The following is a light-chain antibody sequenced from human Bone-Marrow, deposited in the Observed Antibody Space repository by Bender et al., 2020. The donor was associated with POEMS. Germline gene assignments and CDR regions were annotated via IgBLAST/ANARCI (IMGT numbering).Light chain of an antibody. Sequence: SYELTQPPSVSVSPGQTARITCSGEALPKHHAYWYQQKPGRAPLLLIYQDTERRSGIPERFSGSNSGNTATLTISRVEAGDEADYYCQVWHSSSDHWVFGGGTKLTVL. CDR2: QDT. J-gene: IGLJ3*02. CDR3: QVWHSSSDHWV. CDR1: ALPKHH. V-gene: IGLV3-21*02.